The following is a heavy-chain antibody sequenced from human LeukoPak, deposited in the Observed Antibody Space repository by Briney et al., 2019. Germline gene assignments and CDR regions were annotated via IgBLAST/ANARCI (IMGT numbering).Heavy chain of an antibody. D-gene: IGHD1-1*01. CDR1: GYSISSGYY. CDR3: ARELAFMEAWNAYYYYYMDV. Sequence: ASETLSLTCTVSGYSISSGYYWGWIRQPPGKGLEWIGSIYHSGSTYYNPSLKSRVTISVDTSKNQFSLKLSSVTAADTAVYYCARELAFMEAWNAYYYYYMDVWGKGTTVTISS. V-gene: IGHV4-38-2*02. CDR2: IYHSGST. J-gene: IGHJ6*03.